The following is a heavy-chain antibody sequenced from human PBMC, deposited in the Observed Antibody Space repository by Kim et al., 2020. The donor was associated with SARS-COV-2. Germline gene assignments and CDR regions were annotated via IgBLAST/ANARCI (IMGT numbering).Heavy chain of an antibody. CDR3: ARVLTSGWSDFDY. V-gene: IGHV3-21*04. Sequence: GGSLRLSCAASGFTFSSYSMNWVRQAPGKGLEWISSISSSSSYIYYADSVKGRFTISRDNARASLYLQMNSLRAEDTAVYYCARVLTSGWSDFDYWGQGTLVTVSS. CDR1: GFTFSSYS. CDR2: ISSSSSYI. J-gene: IGHJ4*02. D-gene: IGHD6-19*01.